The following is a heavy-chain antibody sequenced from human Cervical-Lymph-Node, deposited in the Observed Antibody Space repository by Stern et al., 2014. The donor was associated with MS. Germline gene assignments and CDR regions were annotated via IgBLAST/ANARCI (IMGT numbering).Heavy chain of an antibody. J-gene: IGHJ4*02. D-gene: IGHD2-21*01. CDR3: ARWSVACDS. CDR2: IYPGDSDI. Sequence: EGQLEESGAEVRKPGDSLKISCKTSGYRFINNWIALVRQVPGKGLEGNGIIYPGDSDIRYRPSFQGHVTISVDKSTSTAYLQWSSLKASDTAVYYCARWSVACDSWGQGALITVSS. V-gene: IGHV5-51*03. CDR1: GYRFINNW.